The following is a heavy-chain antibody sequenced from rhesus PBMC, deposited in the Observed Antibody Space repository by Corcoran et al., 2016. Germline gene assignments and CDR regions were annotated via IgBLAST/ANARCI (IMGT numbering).Heavy chain of an antibody. V-gene: IGHV3-11*01. Sequence: EVQLAESGGGVVKPGGALSLSWSVSGFTVSSTWMRWDRQAPGQGLEWHTDIYGHTMYYGRAVQRHCTITRHQAKNSLYLPMNSRTAEGTAVYYCTRIRPAYFYYWGQGVLVTVSS. CDR2: IYGHTM. CDR3: TRIRPAYFYY. D-gene: IGHD3-22*01. J-gene: IGHJ4*01. CDR1: GFTVSSTW.